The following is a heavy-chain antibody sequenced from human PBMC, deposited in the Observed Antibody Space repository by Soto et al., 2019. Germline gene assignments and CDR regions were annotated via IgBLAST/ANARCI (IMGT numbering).Heavy chain of an antibody. CDR3: ARAPAWILVGATHSEGCFDY. CDR1: GFTFSSYS. V-gene: IGHV3-21*01. CDR2: ISSSSSYI. Sequence: PGGSLRLSCAASGFTFSSYSMNWVRQAPGKGLEWVSSISSSSSYIYYADSVKGRFTISRDNAKNSLYLQMNSLRAEDTAVYYCARAPAWILVGATHSEGCFDYWGQGTLVTVSS. J-gene: IGHJ4*02. D-gene: IGHD1-26*01.